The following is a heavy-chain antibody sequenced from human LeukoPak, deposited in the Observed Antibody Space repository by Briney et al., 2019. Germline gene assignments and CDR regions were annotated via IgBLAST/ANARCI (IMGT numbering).Heavy chain of an antibody. CDR3: ARQGGGFWYFDL. D-gene: IGHD6-25*01. V-gene: IGHV4-39*01. CDR2: IHYSGST. CDR1: GGSIDNSHYY. J-gene: IGHJ2*01. Sequence: PSETLSLTCTVSGGSIDNSHYYWGWIRQPPGEGLEWIASIHYSGSTHYNPSLKSRVTISVDTSKNQFSLKLSSVTAADTAVYYCARQGGGFWYFDLWGRGTLVTVSS.